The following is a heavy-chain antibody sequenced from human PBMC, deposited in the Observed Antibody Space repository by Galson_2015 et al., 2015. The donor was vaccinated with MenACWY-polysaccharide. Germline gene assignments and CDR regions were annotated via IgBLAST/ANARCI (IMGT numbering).Heavy chain of an antibody. CDR1: GASITSYY. D-gene: IGHD3/OR15-3a*01. CDR3: ARGISGLSKTEIGY. J-gene: IGHJ4*02. CDR2: INYSGNT. V-gene: IGHV4-34*01. Sequence: SGASITSYYWNWIRQPPGKGLEWLGGINYSGNTNYNTSLKSRVTISVDTSKNQFSLNLSSVTAADTSVYYCARGISGLSKTEIGYWGQGTLVTVSS.